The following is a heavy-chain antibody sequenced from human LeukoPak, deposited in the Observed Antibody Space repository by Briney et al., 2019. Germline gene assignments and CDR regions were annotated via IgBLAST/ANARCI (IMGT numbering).Heavy chain of an antibody. V-gene: IGHV4-39*01. CDR2: IYYSGST. J-gene: IGHJ4*02. D-gene: IGHD3-10*01. Sequence: SETLSLTCTVSGGSISSSSYYWGWIRQPPGEGLEWIGSIYYSGSTYYNPSLKSRVTISVDTSKNQFSLKLSSVTAADTAVYYCSLGSGSYLDYWGQGTLVTVSS. CDR1: GGSISSSSYY. CDR3: SLGSGSYLDY.